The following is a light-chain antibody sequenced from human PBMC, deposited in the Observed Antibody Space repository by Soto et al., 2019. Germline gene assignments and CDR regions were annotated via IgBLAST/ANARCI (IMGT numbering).Light chain of an antibody. CDR3: QQNNNWPRT. Sequence: EIVMTQSPATLSVSPGDRATLSCRASQSVSRSLAWYQQKPGQAPRLLIYGASTRATGIPARFSGSGSGTEFTLTISSLQSEDFAVYYCQQNNNWPRTFGQGT. V-gene: IGKV3-15*01. CDR1: QSVSRS. J-gene: IGKJ1*01. CDR2: GAS.